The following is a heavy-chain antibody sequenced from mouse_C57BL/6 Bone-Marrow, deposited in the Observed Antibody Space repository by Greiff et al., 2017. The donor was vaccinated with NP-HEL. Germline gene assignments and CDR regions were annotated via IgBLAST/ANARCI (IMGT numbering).Heavy chain of an antibody. CDR2: LSSGGSYT. CDR3: ARRFLYYFDY. V-gene: IGHV5-6*02. J-gene: IGHJ2*01. CDR1: GFTFSSYG. Sequence: DVMLVESGGDLVKPGGSLKLSCAASGFTFSSYGMSWVRQTPDKRLEWVATLSSGGSYTYYPDSVKGRFTISRDNAKNTLYLQMSSLKSEDTAMYYCARRFLYYFDYWGQGTTLTVSS.